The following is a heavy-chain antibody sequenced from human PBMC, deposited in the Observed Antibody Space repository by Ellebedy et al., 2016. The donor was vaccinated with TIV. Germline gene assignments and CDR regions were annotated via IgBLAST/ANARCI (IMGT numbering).Heavy chain of an antibody. Sequence: GESLKISCAASGFTFSSYSMKWVRQAPGTGLEWDSYIDSSSSTIYYADAGKGRFTISRDNAENSLYLQMNSLRDEETAVYYCAREIYMVQGGIDYWGQGTLVTVSS. CDR3: AREIYMVQGGIDY. CDR2: IDSSSSTI. J-gene: IGHJ4*02. D-gene: IGHD3-10*01. V-gene: IGHV3-48*02. CDR1: GFTFSSYS.